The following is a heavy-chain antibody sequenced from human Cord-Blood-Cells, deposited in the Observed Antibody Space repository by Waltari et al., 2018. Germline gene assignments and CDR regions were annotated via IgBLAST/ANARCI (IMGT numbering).Heavy chain of an antibody. CDR1: GGSFSGYY. CDR3: ARVFAMSYDSSGYYVDY. V-gene: IGHV4-34*01. D-gene: IGHD3-22*01. Sequence: QVQLQQWGAGLLKPSETLSLTCAVYGGSFSGYYWSWIRQPPGKGLEWIGEINHSGSTNYNPSRKSRVTISVDTSKNQFSLKLSSVTAADTAVYYCARVFAMSYDSSGYYVDYWGQGTLVTVSS. CDR2: INHSGST. J-gene: IGHJ4*02.